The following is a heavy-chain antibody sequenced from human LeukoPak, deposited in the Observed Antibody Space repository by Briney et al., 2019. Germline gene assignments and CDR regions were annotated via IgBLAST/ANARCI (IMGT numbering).Heavy chain of an antibody. Sequence: GGSLRLSCAASGFTFSSYAMSWVRQAPGKGLEWVSAISGSGGSTYYADSVEGRFTISRDNSKNTLYLQMNSLRAEDTAVYYCAKGQAAVYYYYYMDVWGKGTTVTVSS. CDR1: GFTFSSYA. CDR3: AKGQAAVYYYYYMDV. J-gene: IGHJ6*03. D-gene: IGHD6-13*01. V-gene: IGHV3-23*01. CDR2: ISGSGGST.